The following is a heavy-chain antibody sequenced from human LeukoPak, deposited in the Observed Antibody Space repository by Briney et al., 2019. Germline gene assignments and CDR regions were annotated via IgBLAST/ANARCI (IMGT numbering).Heavy chain of an antibody. CDR2: IYYSGST. Sequence: SETLSLTCTVSGGSISSGDYYWSWIRQPPGKGLEWIGYIYYSGSTYYNPSLKSRVTISVDTSKIQFSLKLSSVTAADTAVYYCARESIVVVPASMNWGQGTLVTVSS. CDR1: GGSISSGDYY. J-gene: IGHJ4*02. CDR3: ARESIVVVPASMN. D-gene: IGHD2-2*01. V-gene: IGHV4-30-4*08.